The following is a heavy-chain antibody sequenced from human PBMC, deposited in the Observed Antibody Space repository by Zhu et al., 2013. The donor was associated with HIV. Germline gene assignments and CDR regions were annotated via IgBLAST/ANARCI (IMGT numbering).Heavy chain of an antibody. CDR3: ARGKCSGGSCYSSIVGDY. D-gene: IGHD2-15*01. V-gene: IGHV5-51*01. CDR1: GYSFTSYW. CDR2: IYPGDSDT. J-gene: IGHJ4*02. Sequence: EVQLVQSGAEVKKPGESLKISCKGSGYSFTSYWIGWVRQMPGKGLEWMGIIYPGDSDTRYSPSFQGQVTMSADKSISTAYLQWSSLKASDTAMYYCARGKCSGGSCYSSIVGDYWGQGTLVTVSS.